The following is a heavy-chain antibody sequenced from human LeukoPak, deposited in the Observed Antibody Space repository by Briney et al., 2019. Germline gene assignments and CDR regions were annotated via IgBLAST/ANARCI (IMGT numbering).Heavy chain of an antibody. CDR2: IYRSGST. V-gene: IGHV4-4*02. CDR3: ARERSGSEIFARSFDI. CDR1: GGSISSSNW. D-gene: IGHD3-3*01. J-gene: IGHJ3*02. Sequence: SETLSLTCAVSGGSISSSNWWSWVRQPPGKGLEWIGEIYRSGSTNYNPSLKSRNTISVDKSKNQFSLKLSSVTAADTAVYYCARERSGSEIFARSFDIWGQGTMVTVSS.